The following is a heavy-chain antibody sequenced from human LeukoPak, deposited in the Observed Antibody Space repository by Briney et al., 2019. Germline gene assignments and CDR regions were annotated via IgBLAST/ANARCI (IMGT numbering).Heavy chain of an antibody. Sequence: PSETLSLTCTVSGGSISSYYWSWIRQLAGKGLEWIGRIYTSGSTNYNPSLKSRVAMSVDTSKNQFSLKLSSVTAADTAVYYCARVSVENSPYFDYWGQGTLVTVSS. CDR1: GGSISSYY. D-gene: IGHD5/OR15-5a*01. V-gene: IGHV4-4*07. CDR3: ARVSVENSPYFDY. CDR2: IYTSGST. J-gene: IGHJ4*02.